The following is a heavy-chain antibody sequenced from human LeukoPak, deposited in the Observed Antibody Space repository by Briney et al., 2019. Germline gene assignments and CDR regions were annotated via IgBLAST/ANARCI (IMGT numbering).Heavy chain of an antibody. CDR1: GFTFSNAW. V-gene: IGHV3-15*01. Sequence: PGGSLRLSCAASGFTFSNAWMSWVRQAPGKGLEWVGRIKSKTDGGTTDYAAPVKGRFTISRDDSKNTLYLQMNSLKTEDTAVYYCTTGQRYYYGSGSYYSLGYWGQGTLVTVSS. D-gene: IGHD3-10*01. CDR3: TTGQRYYYGSGSYYSLGY. J-gene: IGHJ4*02. CDR2: IKSKTDGGTT.